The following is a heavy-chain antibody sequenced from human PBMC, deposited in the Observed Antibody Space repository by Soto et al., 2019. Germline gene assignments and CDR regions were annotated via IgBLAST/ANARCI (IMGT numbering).Heavy chain of an antibody. Sequence: GASVKVSCKASGYTFTSYGSSWVRQAPGQGLEWMGWISAYNGNTNYAQKLQGRVTMTTDTSTSTAYMELRSLRSDDTAVYYCARDLALSNYDFWSGKNWFAPWGQGTLVTVSS. CDR2: ISAYNGNT. CDR1: GYTFTSYG. J-gene: IGHJ5*02. CDR3: ARDLALSNYDFWSGKNWFAP. D-gene: IGHD3-3*01. V-gene: IGHV1-18*01.